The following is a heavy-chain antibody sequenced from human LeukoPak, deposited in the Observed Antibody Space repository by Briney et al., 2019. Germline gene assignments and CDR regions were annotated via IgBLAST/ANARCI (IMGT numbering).Heavy chain of an antibody. CDR2: IYYSGST. Sequence: SETLSLTCTVSGGSISSYYWSWIRQPPGKGLEWIGYIYYSGSTNYNPSLKSRVTISVDTSKNQFSLKLSSVTAADTAVYYCARDEWGLLDYWGQGTLVTVSS. D-gene: IGHD2-8*01. CDR1: GGSISSYY. J-gene: IGHJ4*02. CDR3: ARDEWGLLDY. V-gene: IGHV4-59*12.